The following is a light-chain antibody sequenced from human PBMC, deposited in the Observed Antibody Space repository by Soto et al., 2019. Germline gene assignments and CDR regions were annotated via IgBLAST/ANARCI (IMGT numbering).Light chain of an antibody. V-gene: IGKV3-20*01. CDR3: QHFGTTSWT. CDR1: QSFSSNS. CDR2: GTS. J-gene: IGKJ1*01. Sequence: DIVLTQSPGTLSVSPGERATLSCRASQSFSSNSLAWYQQKPGQAPRLLIYGTSNRATGVPDRFSGSGSGTDFTLTISRLEPEDFAMYYCQHFGTTSWTFGQGTKVEIK.